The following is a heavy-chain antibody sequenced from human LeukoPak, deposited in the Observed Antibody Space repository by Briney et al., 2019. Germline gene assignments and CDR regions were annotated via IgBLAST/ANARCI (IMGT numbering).Heavy chain of an antibody. J-gene: IGHJ4*02. CDR2: INTRSGDT. CDR1: GYSFSSYA. D-gene: IGHD6-19*01. Sequence: ASVTVSYKASGYSFSSYAIHWVRQAPGQRLEWMGWINTRSGDTEYSQEFQGRVTISRDIAESTASMELRSLRSDDMGVYYCARDSGRGWYEFRWGQGTLVTVSS. V-gene: IGHV1-3*03. CDR3: ARDSGRGWYEFR.